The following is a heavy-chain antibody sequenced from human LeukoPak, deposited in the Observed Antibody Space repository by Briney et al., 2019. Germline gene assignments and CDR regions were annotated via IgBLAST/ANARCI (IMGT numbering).Heavy chain of an antibody. CDR3: LYCSSTSCLYFDY. D-gene: IGHD2-2*01. Sequence: GASVKVSCKASGGTFSSYTISWVRQAPGQGLEWMGRIIPILGIANYAQKFQGRVTITADKSTSTAYMELSSLRSEDTAVYYCLYCSSTSCLYFDYWGQGTLVTVSS. J-gene: IGHJ4*02. CDR1: GGTFSSYT. V-gene: IGHV1-69*02. CDR2: IIPILGIA.